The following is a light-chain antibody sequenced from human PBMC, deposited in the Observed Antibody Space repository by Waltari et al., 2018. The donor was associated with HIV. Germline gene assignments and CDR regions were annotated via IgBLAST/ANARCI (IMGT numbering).Light chain of an antibody. J-gene: IGKJ2*01. CDR3: QQFDTYYT. CDR2: LAS. CDR1: QNIGNS. V-gene: IGKV1-5*03. Sequence: DIRMTQSPSTLSASIGDRVPIPCRASQNIGNSLAWYQQKPGQAPKLLISLASSLERGVPIRFSGSGSGSEFTLTISSLQNEDFATYYCQQFDTYYTFGPGTRLE.